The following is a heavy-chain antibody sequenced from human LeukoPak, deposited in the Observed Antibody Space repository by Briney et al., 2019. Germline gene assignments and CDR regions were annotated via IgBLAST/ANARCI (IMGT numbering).Heavy chain of an antibody. CDR3: ARERGGYDFWSGSSYGMDV. Sequence: SETLSLTCAVYGGSFSGYYWSWIRQPPGKGLEWIGEINHSGSTNYNPSLKSRVTMSVDTSKNQFSLKLSSVTAADTAVYYCARERGGYDFWSGSSYGMDVWGQGTTVTVSS. J-gene: IGHJ6*02. CDR1: GGSFSGYY. CDR2: INHSGST. D-gene: IGHD3-3*01. V-gene: IGHV4-34*01.